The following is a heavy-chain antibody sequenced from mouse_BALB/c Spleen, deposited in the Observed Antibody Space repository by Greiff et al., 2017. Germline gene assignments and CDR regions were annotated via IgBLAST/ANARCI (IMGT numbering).Heavy chain of an antibody. J-gene: IGHJ2*01. CDR1: GYTFTSYW. CDR2: INPSNGRT. V-gene: IGHV1S81*02. CDR3: ARALFDY. Sequence: QVRLQQPGAELVKPGASVKLSCKASGYTFTSYWMHWVKQRPGQGLEWIGEINPSNGRTNYNEKFKSKATLTVDKSSSTAYMQLSSLTSEDSAVYYCARALFDYWGQGTTLTVSS.